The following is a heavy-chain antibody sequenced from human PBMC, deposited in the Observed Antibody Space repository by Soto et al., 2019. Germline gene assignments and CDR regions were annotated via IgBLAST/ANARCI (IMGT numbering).Heavy chain of an antibody. D-gene: IGHD3-10*01. J-gene: IGHJ6*02. V-gene: IGHV1-18*01. Sequence: ASVKVSCKASGYSFTSYGISWVRQAPGQGREWMGWISAYNGNTNYAQKLQGRVTMTTDTSTSTAYMELRSLRSDDTAVYYCARDSPYRNVFFWFGELLPTTNYYYYGMDVWGQGPRSPSP. CDR1: GYSFTSYG. CDR2: ISAYNGNT. CDR3: ARDSPYRNVFFWFGELLPTTNYYYYGMDV.